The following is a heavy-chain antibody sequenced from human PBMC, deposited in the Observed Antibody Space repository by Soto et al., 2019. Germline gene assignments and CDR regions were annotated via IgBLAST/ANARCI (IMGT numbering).Heavy chain of an antibody. CDR1: GFTFSTYA. Sequence: EVQLLESGGGLVQPGGSLRLSCAASGFTFSTYAMTWVRQAPGKGLKWVSALSASGATTYHADSVKGRFTISRDNSENTLYLQMNSLRAEDTAVYYCAKGLIGSQYYYYGMDVGGQGNTVTVSS. V-gene: IGHV3-23*01. J-gene: IGHJ6*02. CDR3: AKGLIGSQYYYYGMDV. CDR2: LSASGATT. D-gene: IGHD1-26*01.